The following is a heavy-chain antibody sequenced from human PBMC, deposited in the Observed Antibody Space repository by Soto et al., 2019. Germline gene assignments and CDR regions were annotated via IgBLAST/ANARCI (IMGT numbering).Heavy chain of an antibody. V-gene: IGHV1-69*13. J-gene: IGHJ5*02. Sequence: VASVKVSCKASGGTFSSYAISWVRQAPGQGLEWMGGIIPIFGTANYAQKFQGRVTITADESTSTAYMELSSLRSEDTAVYYCARQDSSRPDWFDPWGQGTLVTVS. CDR2: IIPIFGTA. D-gene: IGHD6-19*01. CDR3: ARQDSSRPDWFDP. CDR1: GGTFSSYA.